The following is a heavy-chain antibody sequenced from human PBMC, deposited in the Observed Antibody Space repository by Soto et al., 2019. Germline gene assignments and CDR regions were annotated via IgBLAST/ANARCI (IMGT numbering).Heavy chain of an antibody. CDR1: GYTFTSYG. CDR2: ISAYNGNT. D-gene: IGHD3-16*01. CDR3: ARDGALGENYCYYGMDV. J-gene: IGHJ6*02. V-gene: IGHV1-18*01. Sequence: QVPLVQSGAEVKKPGASVKVSCKASGYTFTSYGISWVRQAPGQGLEWMGWISAYNGNTNYAQKLQGRVTMTTDTSTSTAYMELRSLRSDDTAVYYCARDGALGENYCYYGMDVWGQGTTVTVSS.